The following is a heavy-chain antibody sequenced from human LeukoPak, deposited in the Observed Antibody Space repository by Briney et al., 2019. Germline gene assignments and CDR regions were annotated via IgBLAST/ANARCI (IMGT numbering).Heavy chain of an antibody. CDR3: TPTPDYGDYDYYFNY. CDR2: IKSKTDGGTT. V-gene: IGHV3-15*01. CDR1: GFTFSNAW. D-gene: IGHD4-17*01. Sequence: PGGSLRLSCVASGFTFSNAWMSWVRQAPGKGLEWVGRIKSKTDGGTTDYAAPVKGRFTISRDDSKTTLYLLMNSLKTEDTAVYYCTPTPDYGDYDYYFNYWGQGTLVTVSS. J-gene: IGHJ4*02.